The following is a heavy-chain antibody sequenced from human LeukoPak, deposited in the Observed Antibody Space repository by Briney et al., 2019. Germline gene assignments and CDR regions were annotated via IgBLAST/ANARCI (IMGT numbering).Heavy chain of an antibody. J-gene: IGHJ5*02. Sequence: ASVKVSRKASGYTFSNYGFSWVRQAPGQGLEWMGWINPNSGGTDYAQKFQGRVTMTRDTSISTAYMEVSRLRSDDTAVYYCARDYYDSSGYSRFDPWGQGTLVTVSS. CDR2: INPNSGGT. CDR1: GYTFSNYG. D-gene: IGHD3-22*01. V-gene: IGHV1-2*02. CDR3: ARDYYDSSGYSRFDP.